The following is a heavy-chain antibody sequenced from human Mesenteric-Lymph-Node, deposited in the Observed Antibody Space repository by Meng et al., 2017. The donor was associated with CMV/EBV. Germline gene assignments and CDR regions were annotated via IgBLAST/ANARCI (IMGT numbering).Heavy chain of an antibody. Sequence: GESLKISCARSGFTFSDHYMDWVRQVPGEGLEWVGRIRNKADSYTTEYAASVKGRFTISRDDSKNSLHLQMSSLKIEDTAVYYCTRIMITSYYGMDVWGQGTTVTVSS. D-gene: IGHD3-16*01. V-gene: IGHV3-72*01. CDR3: TRIMITSYYGMDV. J-gene: IGHJ6*02. CDR1: GFTFSDHY. CDR2: IRNKADSYTT.